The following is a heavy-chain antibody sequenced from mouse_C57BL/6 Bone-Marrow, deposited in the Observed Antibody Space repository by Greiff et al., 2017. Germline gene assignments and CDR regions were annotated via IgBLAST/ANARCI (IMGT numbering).Heavy chain of an antibody. D-gene: IGHD2-4*01. Sequence: VQLQQSGPELVKPGASVKIPCKASGYTFTDYNMDWVKQSHGKSLEWIGDINPNNGGTIYNQKFKGKATLTVDKSSSTAYMELRSLTSEDTAVYYCARRAFYYDNSWFAYWGQGTLVTVSA. J-gene: IGHJ3*01. V-gene: IGHV1-18*01. CDR3: ARRAFYYDNSWFAY. CDR2: INPNNGGT. CDR1: GYTFTDYN.